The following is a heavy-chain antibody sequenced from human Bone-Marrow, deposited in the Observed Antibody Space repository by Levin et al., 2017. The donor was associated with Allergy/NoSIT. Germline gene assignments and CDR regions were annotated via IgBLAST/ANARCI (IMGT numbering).Heavy chain of an antibody. V-gene: IGHV4-59*01. CDR3: AREYSFRFGS. D-gene: IGHD5-12*01. J-gene: IGHJ4*02. Sequence: SETLSLTCTVSGDSISTYFWSWIRQSQGKGLEWIGYIYDSGTTDYNPSLRSRVTISVDTSKNQFSLRLRSVTAAGTAVYICAREYSFRFGSWGQGTLVTVPS. CDR2: IYDSGTT. CDR1: GDSISTYF.